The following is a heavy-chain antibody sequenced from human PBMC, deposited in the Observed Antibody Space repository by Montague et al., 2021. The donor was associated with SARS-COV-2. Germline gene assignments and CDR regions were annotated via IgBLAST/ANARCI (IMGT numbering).Heavy chain of an antibody. Sequence: SETLSLTCTVSGASIGSRSYYWGWIRQPPGKGLEWIGFKYYSGSTYYNPTLKSRVTISVDTSKNQFSLKLSSVTAADTAVYYCARRGSSVWGVTVSAELDYWGQGILVIVSS. J-gene: IGHJ4*02. CDR2: KYYSGST. CDR1: GASIGSRSYY. D-gene: IGHD3-10*01. CDR3: ARRGSSVWGVTVSAELDY. V-gene: IGHV4-39*01.